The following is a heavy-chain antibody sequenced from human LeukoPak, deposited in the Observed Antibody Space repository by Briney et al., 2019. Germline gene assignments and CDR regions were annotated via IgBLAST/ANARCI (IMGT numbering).Heavy chain of an antibody. D-gene: IGHD3-10*01. CDR3: AKDPMVRGVFDY. J-gene: IGHJ4*02. CDR2: ISGSGGST. CDR1: GFTFSSYA. Sequence: GGSLRLSCAASGFTFSSYAMSWVRQAPGKGLEWVSAISGSGGSTYYADSVKGRFTISRDNSKNTLYLQMNSLRAEDTAVFYCAKDPMVRGVFDYWGQGTLVTVSS. V-gene: IGHV3-23*01.